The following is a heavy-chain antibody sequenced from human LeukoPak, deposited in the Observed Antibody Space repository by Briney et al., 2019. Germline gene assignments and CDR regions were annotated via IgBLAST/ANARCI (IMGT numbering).Heavy chain of an antibody. CDR3: AKDNFDYYGSGSYGYYFDY. CDR1: GFTFDDYA. V-gene: IGHV3-9*01. CDR2: ISWNSGSI. D-gene: IGHD3-10*01. J-gene: IGHJ4*02. Sequence: GGSLRLSCAASGFTFDDYAMHWVRQAPGKGLEWVSGISWNSGSIGYADSVKGRFTISRDNDKNSLYLQMNSLRAEDTALYYCAKDNFDYYGSGSYGYYFDYWGQGTLVTVSS.